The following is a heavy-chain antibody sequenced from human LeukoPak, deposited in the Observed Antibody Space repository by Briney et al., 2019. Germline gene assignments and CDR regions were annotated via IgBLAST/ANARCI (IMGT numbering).Heavy chain of an antibody. V-gene: IGHV3-7*03. CDR3: AKGKRYPDY. CDR2: LNLDGSDK. D-gene: IGHD1-1*01. CDR1: GFTFSESW. Sequence: PGGSLRLSCVVSGFTFSESWMSWVRQAPGKGLGWVASLNLDGSDKYYVDSVKGRFTISRDNAKNSLYLQMDSLSVEDTAVYYCAKGKRYPDYWGQGTLVTVSS. J-gene: IGHJ4*02.